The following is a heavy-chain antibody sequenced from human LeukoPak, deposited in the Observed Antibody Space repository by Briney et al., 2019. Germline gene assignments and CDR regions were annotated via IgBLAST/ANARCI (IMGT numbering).Heavy chain of an antibody. CDR1: GFTFSSYA. CDR3: AKDDYSGYDQTFDY. V-gene: IGHV3-23*01. J-gene: IGHJ4*02. Sequence: GGSLRLSCAASGFTFSSYAMSWVRQAPGKGLEWASAISGSGGSTYYADSVKGRFTISRDNSKNMLYLQMNSLRAEDTAVYYCAKDDYSGYDQTFDYWGQGTLVTVSS. D-gene: IGHD5-12*01. CDR2: ISGSGGST.